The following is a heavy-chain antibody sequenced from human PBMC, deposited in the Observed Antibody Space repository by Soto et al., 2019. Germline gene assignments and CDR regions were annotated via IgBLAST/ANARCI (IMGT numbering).Heavy chain of an antibody. CDR2: IYYSGRT. D-gene: IGHD6-19*01. CDR1: GDSVSSGRYY. J-gene: IGHJ4*02. V-gene: IGHV4-61*01. Sequence: QVQLQESGPGLVKPSETLSLTCTVSGDSVSSGRYYWSWSRQPPGKGLEWIGYIYYSGRTSYNSSLKSRVTISVDTSKNQFSLKLSSVTAADTAIYYCARSGAGSGWLGGQGTLVTVSS. CDR3: ARSGAGSGWL.